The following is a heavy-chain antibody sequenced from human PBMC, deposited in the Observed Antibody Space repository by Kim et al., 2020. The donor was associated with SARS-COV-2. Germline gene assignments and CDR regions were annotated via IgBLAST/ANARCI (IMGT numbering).Heavy chain of an antibody. V-gene: IGHV3-30*18. CDR3: AKREIGLGTYYFDY. CDR1: GFTFSSYG. D-gene: IGHD7-27*01. J-gene: IGHJ4*02. CDR2: ISYDGSNK. Sequence: GGSLRLSCAASGFTFSSYGMHWVRQAPGKGLEWVAVISYDGSNKYYADSVKGRFTISRDNSKNTLYLQMNSLRAEDTAVYYCAKREIGLGTYYFDYWGQG.